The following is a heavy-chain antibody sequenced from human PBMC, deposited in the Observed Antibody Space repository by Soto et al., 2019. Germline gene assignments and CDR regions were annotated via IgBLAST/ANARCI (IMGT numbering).Heavy chain of an antibody. CDR2: IYYNGST. CDR1: GVSLCYYY. V-gene: IGHV4-59*01. J-gene: IGHJ3*02. D-gene: IGHD3-10*01. Sequence: PSETLSLSCTVSGVSLCYYYLIWIRQPPGKGLEWIGFIYYNGSTNYNPSFESRAAISIDTSKNQFSLRLTSVTAADTAMYFCARARAYASYWYLVFDIWGQGTVVTVSS. CDR3: ARARAYASYWYLVFDI.